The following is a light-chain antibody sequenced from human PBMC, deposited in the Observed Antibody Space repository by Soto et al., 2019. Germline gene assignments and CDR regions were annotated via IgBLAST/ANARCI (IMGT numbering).Light chain of an antibody. Sequence: QSVLTQPPSASGTPGQRVTISCSGSSSNIGSNTVNWYQQLPTTAPKLLIYANNQRPSGVPDRFSGSKSGTSASLAISGLQSEDEADYYAAACHDTLNGPVFGTETKGTV. CDR1: SSNIGSNT. J-gene: IGLJ1*01. V-gene: IGLV1-44*01. CDR2: ANN. CDR3: AACHDTLNGPV.